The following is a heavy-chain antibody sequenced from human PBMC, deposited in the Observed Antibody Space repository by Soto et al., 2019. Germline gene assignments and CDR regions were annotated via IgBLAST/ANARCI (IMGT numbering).Heavy chain of an antibody. CDR1: GFIFSDYY. J-gene: IGHJ3*02. CDR3: ARERSRGTPGAFDI. V-gene: IGHV3-11*01. CDR2: ITSGSGTI. D-gene: IGHD1-26*01. Sequence: QVQLVESGGGLVSPGGSLRLSCAASGFIFSDYYMNWVRQAPGKGLEWISYITSGSGTIDYADSVKGRFTISRDNAKNSLYLQMNSLRVEDTAVYYCARERSRGTPGAFDIWGQGTKVTVSS.